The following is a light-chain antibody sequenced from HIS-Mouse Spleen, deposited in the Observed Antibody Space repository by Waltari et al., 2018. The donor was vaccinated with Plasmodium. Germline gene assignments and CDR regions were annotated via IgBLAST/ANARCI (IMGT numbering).Light chain of an antibody. CDR3: QQYNNWPRGT. CDR2: VAS. J-gene: IGKJ1*01. CDR1: QSVSSN. V-gene: IGKV3-15*01. Sequence: EIVMTQSPATLSVSPGERATLSCRASQSVSSNLAWYQQKPGQAPRLLIYVASTRATGIPARFSVSGSGTEFTLTISSMQSEDFAVYYCQQYNNWPRGTFGQGTKVEIK.